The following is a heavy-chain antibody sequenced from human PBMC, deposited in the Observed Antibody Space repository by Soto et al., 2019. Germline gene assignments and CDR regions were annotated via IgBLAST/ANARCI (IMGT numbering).Heavy chain of an antibody. CDR2: ISCSGGST. J-gene: IGHJ4*02. D-gene: IGHD4-17*01. V-gene: IGHV3-23*04. CDR1: GFTFSSYG. Sequence: EVQLVESGGGVVQPGGSLRLSCAASGFTFSSYGMRWVRQAPGKGLEWVSAISCSGGSTYYADSVKGRFTITRDNSKNTLYLQMNSLRAEYTAVYYCHKTEPRSTVDYWGQGTLVTVSS. CDR3: HKTEPRSTVDY.